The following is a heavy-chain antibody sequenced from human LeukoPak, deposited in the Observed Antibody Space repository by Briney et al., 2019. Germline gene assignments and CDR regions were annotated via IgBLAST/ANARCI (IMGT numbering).Heavy chain of an antibody. CDR3: ARASWVSDPDAVR. Sequence: GGSLRLSCEASGFTFSSYAMSWVRQAPARGPEWVSSLRGNDETFYADSVKGRFTLSRDDSRNTVYLQLNNLRVEDTAIYYCARASWVSDPDAVRWGQGTQVTVSS. CDR1: GFTFSSYA. V-gene: IGHV3-23*01. D-gene: IGHD3-10*01. J-gene: IGHJ1*01. CDR2: LRGNDET.